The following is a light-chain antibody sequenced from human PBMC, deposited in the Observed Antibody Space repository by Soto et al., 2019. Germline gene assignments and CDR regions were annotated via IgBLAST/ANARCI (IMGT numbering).Light chain of an antibody. V-gene: IGKV1-5*03. CDR1: QSISSY. Sequence: DIQMTQPPSSLSASVGDRVTITCRANQSISSYLNWYQQKPGKAPKLLIYKASTLKSGVPSRFSGSGSGTEFTLTISSLQPDDFATYYCQHYNSYSEAFGQGTKVDIK. J-gene: IGKJ1*01. CDR2: KAS. CDR3: QHYNSYSEA.